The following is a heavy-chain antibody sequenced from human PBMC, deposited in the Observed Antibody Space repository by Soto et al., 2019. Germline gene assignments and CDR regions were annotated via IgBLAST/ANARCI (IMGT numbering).Heavy chain of an antibody. CDR1: GGSFIGYY. J-gene: IGHJ4*02. V-gene: IGHV4-34*01. CDR3: ARGRDYYGSGSYRSFDY. D-gene: IGHD3-10*01. CDR2: INHSGST. Sequence: SETLSLTCAVYGGSFIGYYWSWIRQPPGKGLEWIGEINHSGSTNYNPSLKSRVTISVDTSKNQFSLKLSSVTAADTAVYYCARGRDYYGSGSYRSFDYWGQGTLVTVSS.